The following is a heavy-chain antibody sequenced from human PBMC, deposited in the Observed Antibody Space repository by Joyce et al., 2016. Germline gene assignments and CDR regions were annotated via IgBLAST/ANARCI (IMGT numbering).Heavy chain of an antibody. J-gene: IGHJ4*02. Sequence: QVQLVQSGTEVKKPGASMKVSCKASGYTFTDYAITWVRQAPGQGLEWRGWISAYNGQTHYAQRFQGRVTMTTDTSTNTAYMELRSLKSDDTAVYYCASSLGVGVVQLPSYWGQGTLVTVSS. CDR3: ASSLGVGVVQLPSY. CDR1: GYTFTDYA. V-gene: IGHV1-18*01. D-gene: IGHD2-2*01. CDR2: ISAYNGQT.